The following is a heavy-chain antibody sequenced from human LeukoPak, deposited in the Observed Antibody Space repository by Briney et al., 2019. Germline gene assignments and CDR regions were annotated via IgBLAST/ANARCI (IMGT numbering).Heavy chain of an antibody. J-gene: IGHJ5*02. Sequence: GGSLRLSCAASGFTFSSYGMHWVRQAPGKGLEWVAVISYGGSNKYYADSVKGRFTISRDNSKNTLYLQMNSLRAEDTAVYYCAKVRRGYCSGGSCYSWFDPWGQGTLVTVSS. CDR2: ISYGGSNK. CDR3: AKVRRGYCSGGSCYSWFDP. V-gene: IGHV3-30*18. CDR1: GFTFSSYG. D-gene: IGHD2-15*01.